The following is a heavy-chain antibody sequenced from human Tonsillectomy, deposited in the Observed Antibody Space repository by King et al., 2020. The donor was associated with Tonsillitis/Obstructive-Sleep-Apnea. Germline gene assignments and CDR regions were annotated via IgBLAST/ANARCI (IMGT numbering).Heavy chain of an antibody. CDR2: ISRSSSII. CDR1: GFIFSNYS. J-gene: IGHJ3*01. Sequence: VQLVESGGGLVQPGGSLRLSCAASGFIFSNYSMNWVRQAPGRGLEWVSYISRSSSIIYYADSVKGRVTISRDNAKNSLHLQMNSLRDEDTAVYYCASGAFDVWGQGTMVTVS. CDR3: ASGAFDV. V-gene: IGHV3-48*02.